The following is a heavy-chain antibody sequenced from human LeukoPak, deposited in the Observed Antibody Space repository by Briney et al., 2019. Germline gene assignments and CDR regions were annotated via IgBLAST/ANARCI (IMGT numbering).Heavy chain of an antibody. V-gene: IGHV1-18*01. Sequence: GASVKVSCKASGYIFSTYGISWVRQAPGQGLEWMGCLSGYNGNTNYAQKLQGRVTMTTDTSTSTAYMELRRLRSGDTAVYYCARRRSEEFDFDCWGQGTLVTVSS. D-gene: IGHD6-19*01. J-gene: IGHJ4*02. CDR1: GYIFSTYG. CDR3: ARRRSEEFDFDC. CDR2: LSGYNGNT.